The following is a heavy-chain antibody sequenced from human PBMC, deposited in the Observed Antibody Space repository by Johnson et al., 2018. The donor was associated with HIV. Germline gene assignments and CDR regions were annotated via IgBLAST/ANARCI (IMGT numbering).Heavy chain of an antibody. V-gene: IGHV3-7*01. CDR3: ARDRGLGRGDGFDI. J-gene: IGHJ3*02. CDR2: IKQDGSEK. Sequence: VQLVESGGGLVQPGGSLRLSCAASGFTFSSYWMSWVRHAPGKGLEWVANIKQDGSEKYYADSVKGRFTISRDNSKNSLYLQMNSLRAEDTAMYYCARDRGLGRGDGFDIWGQGTMVTVSS. CDR1: GFTFSSYW. D-gene: IGHD7-27*01.